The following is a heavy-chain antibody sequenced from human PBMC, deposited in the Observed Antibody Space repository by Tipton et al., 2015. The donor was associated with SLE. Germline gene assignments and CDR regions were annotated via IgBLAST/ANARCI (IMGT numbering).Heavy chain of an antibody. J-gene: IGHJ4*02. CDR3: ARVRGAARPLDD. Sequence: QSGPEVKKPGASVKVSCKASGYMFSNSFIYWVRQAPGQGLEWMGWISAYKGNRKYAQKVQGRVTMTTDTSTSTAYMELRSLISDDTAVYYCARVRGAARPLDDWGQGILVTVSS. D-gene: IGHD6-6*01. V-gene: IGHV1-18*04. CDR2: ISAYKGNR. CDR1: GYMFSNSF.